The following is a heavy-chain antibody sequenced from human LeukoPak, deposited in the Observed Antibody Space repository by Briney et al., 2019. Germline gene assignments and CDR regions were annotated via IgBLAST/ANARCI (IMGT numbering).Heavy chain of an antibody. D-gene: IGHD2-15*01. V-gene: IGHV3-21*01. CDR2: ISSSSSYI. CDR1: GFTFSSYI. CDR3: ASSVAATFSSAEYFQH. J-gene: IGHJ1*01. Sequence: GGSLRLSCAASGFTFSSYIMNWVRQAPGKGLEWVSSISSSSSYIYYADSVKGRFTISRDNAKNSLYLQMNSLRAEDTAVYYCASSVAATFSSAEYFQHWGPGTLVTVSS.